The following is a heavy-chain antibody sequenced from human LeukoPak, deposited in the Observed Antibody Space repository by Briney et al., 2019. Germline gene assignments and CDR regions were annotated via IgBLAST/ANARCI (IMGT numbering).Heavy chain of an antibody. CDR3: ARLGSYSDH. V-gene: IGHV4-4*09. CDR1: DGSIDSYY. CDR2: IHSSGAT. D-gene: IGHD1-26*01. J-gene: IGHJ5*02. Sequence: SETLSLTCSVSDGSIDSYYWSWIRQPPGKGLEWIGYIHSSGATHYNPSLKSRVTTSLDTSKNQYSMKLSAVTAADKAVYYCARLGSYSDHWGQGTLVTVSS.